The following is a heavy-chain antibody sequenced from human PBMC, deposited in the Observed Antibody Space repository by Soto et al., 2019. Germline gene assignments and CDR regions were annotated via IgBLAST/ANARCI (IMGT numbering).Heavy chain of an antibody. CDR1: GFTFNTYA. CDR3: VKGLFYNTGRDH. Sequence: EVQLLESGGNWVQPGGSLRLSCAASGFTFNTYAMNWVRQAPGKGLEWVSAISNNGDSSYYIDSVKGRFTISRDNSKSALYLQMSSLRADDTAIYYCVKGLFYNTGRDHWGQGTLVTVSS. D-gene: IGHD1-20*01. J-gene: IGHJ4*02. V-gene: IGHV3-23*01. CDR2: ISNNGDSS.